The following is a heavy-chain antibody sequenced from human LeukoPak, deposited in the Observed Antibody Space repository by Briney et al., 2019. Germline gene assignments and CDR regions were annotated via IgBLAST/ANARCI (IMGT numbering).Heavy chain of an antibody. D-gene: IGHD6-13*01. CDR1: GGSISSGGYY. CDR2: IYYSGST. V-gene: IGHV4-31*03. Sequence: SQTLSLTCTVSGGSISSGGYYWSWIRQHPGKGLEWIGYIYYSGSTYYNPSLKSRVTISVDTSKNQFSLKLSSVTAADTAVYYCARGAIAASTNWFDPWGQGTRVTVSS. J-gene: IGHJ5*02. CDR3: ARGAIAASTNWFDP.